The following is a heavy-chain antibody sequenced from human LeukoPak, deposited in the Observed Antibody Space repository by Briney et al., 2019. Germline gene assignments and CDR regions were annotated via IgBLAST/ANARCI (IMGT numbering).Heavy chain of an antibody. V-gene: IGHV4-4*02. CDR1: GGFISSSNW. CDR3: ARYSSSWTGSYHFDY. J-gene: IGHJ4*02. Sequence: PSETLSLTCAVSGGFISSSNWWSWVRQPPGKGLEWIGEIYHSGSTNYNPSLKSRVTISVDKSKNQFSLKLSSVTAADTAVYYCARYSSSWTGSYHFDYWGQGTLVTVSS. D-gene: IGHD3/OR15-3a*01. CDR2: IYHSGST.